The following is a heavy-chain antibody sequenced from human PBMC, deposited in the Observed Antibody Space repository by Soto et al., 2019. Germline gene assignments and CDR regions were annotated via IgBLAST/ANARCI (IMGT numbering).Heavy chain of an antibody. V-gene: IGHV3-11*01. J-gene: IGHJ4*02. CDR2: IDSGGSIV. Sequence: PGGSLRLSCAASGFTFSGYAMSWVRQAPGKGLEWLSSIDSGGSIVNYADSVKGRFTISRDNAKNSLYLQMNSLSAEDTAVYYCAFPSRLPDYWGQGTLVTVSS. D-gene: IGHD6-25*01. CDR1: GFTFSGYA. CDR3: AFPSRLPDY.